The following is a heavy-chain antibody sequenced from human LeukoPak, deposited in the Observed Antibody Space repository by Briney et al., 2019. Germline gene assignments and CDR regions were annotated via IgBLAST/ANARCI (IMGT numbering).Heavy chain of an antibody. Sequence: ASVKVSCKASGYTFTSYGISWVRQAPGQGLEWMGWISAYNGNTNYAQKLQGRVTMTTDTYTSTAYLELRSLRSDDTAVYYCARDRRSSGDSDAFDIWGQGTMVTVSS. D-gene: IGHD6-19*01. CDR2: ISAYNGNT. V-gene: IGHV1-18*04. J-gene: IGHJ3*02. CDR3: ARDRRSSGDSDAFDI. CDR1: GYTFTSYG.